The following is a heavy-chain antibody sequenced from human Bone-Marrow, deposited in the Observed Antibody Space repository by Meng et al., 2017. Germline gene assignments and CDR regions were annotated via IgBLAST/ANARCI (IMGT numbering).Heavy chain of an antibody. Sequence: GESLKISCAASGFTFSSYWMHWVRQTPGEGLGWVSRINTDASITTYADSVKGRFTISRDDAKNTVYLQMNSLRAEDTAVYYCARDADWVIFDHWGQGALVTVSS. D-gene: IGHD3-9*01. V-gene: IGHV3-74*03. J-gene: IGHJ4*02. CDR2: INTDASIT. CDR3: ARDADWVIFDH. CDR1: GFTFSSYW.